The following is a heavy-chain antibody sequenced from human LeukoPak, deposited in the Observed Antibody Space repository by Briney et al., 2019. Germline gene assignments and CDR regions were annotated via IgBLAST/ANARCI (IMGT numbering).Heavy chain of an antibody. CDR2: ISSGSSYI. V-gene: IGHV3-21*01. J-gene: IGHJ3*02. CDR3: ARPPTTSGNFDAFHI. CDR1: GFTFSTYT. D-gene: IGHD1-26*01. Sequence: GGSLRLSCAASGFTFSTYTMNWVRQVPGKGLEWVSSISSGSSYIYYADSVKGRFTISRDNDKNSLYLQVNSLRAEDTAVYYCARPPTTSGNFDAFHIWGRGTVVTVSS.